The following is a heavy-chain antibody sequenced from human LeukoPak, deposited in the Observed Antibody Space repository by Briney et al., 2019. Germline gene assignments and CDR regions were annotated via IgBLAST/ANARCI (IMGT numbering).Heavy chain of an antibody. CDR1: GFTFSSSW. Sequence: GSLRLSCAASGFTFSSSWMSWVRQAPGKGLEWVAHIKQDGSDKYYVDSVKGRFTISRDNAKNSLYLQLNSLRVEDTAMYYCARHSSGSYYTYWGQGTLVTVSS. J-gene: IGHJ4*02. CDR2: IKQDGSDK. D-gene: IGHD3-10*01. V-gene: IGHV3-7*01. CDR3: ARHSSGSYYTY.